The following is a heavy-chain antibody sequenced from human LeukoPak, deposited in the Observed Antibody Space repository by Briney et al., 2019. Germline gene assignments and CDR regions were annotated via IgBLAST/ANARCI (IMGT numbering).Heavy chain of an antibody. CDR3: ATERGVTINWFDP. D-gene: IGHD4-17*01. CDR2: IKQDGSEK. Sequence: GGSLRLSCAASGFTFSIYWMSGVRQAPGKGLEGVANIKQDGSEKYYVDSVKGRFTISRDNAKNSLYLQMNSLRAEDTAVYYCATERGVTINWFDPWGQGTLVTVSS. CDR1: GFTFSIYW. V-gene: IGHV3-7*04. J-gene: IGHJ5*02.